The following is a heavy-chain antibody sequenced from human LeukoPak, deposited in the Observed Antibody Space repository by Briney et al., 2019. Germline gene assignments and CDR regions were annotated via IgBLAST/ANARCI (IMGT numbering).Heavy chain of an antibody. CDR2: ISYDGSNK. D-gene: IGHD3-10*01. Sequence: GGSMRLSCAASGFTFSSYGMHWVRQAPGEGLEWVAVISYDGSNKYYADSVKGRFTISRDNSKNTLYLQMNSLRAEDTAVYYCAKDRSHYGSGTGYFDYWGQGTLVTVSS. V-gene: IGHV3-30*18. J-gene: IGHJ4*02. CDR3: AKDRSHYGSGTGYFDY. CDR1: GFTFSSYG.